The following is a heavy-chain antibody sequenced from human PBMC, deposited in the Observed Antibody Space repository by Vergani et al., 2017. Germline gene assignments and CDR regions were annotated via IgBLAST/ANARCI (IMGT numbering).Heavy chain of an antibody. D-gene: IGHD5-24*01. CDR2: IIPIFGTA. CDR1: GYTFTSYY. J-gene: IGHJ6*02. CDR3: ARDRARRDGYNRNGMDV. V-gene: IGHV1-69*18. Sequence: QVQLVQSGAEVKKPGASVKVSCKASGYTFTSYYMHWVRQAPGQGLEWMGRIIPIFGTANYAQKFQGRVTITADESTSTAYMELSSLRSEDTAVYYCARDRARRDGYNRNGMDVWGQGTTVTVSS.